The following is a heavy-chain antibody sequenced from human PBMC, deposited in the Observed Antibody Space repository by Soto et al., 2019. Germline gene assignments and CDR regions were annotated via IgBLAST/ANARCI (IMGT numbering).Heavy chain of an antibody. V-gene: IGHV4-39*01. J-gene: IGHJ4*02. D-gene: IGHD3-16*01. CDR3: MLRRGWKDFDY. Sequence: PETLCHMYTVSGGCINRGSYYWGWIRQPPGKGLEWIGNIYYSGSTYYNPSLKSRVTISVDTSKNQFSLKLSSVTAADTAVYYCMLRRGWKDFDYWGQGTLVTIS. CDR2: IYYSGST. CDR1: GGCINRGSYY.